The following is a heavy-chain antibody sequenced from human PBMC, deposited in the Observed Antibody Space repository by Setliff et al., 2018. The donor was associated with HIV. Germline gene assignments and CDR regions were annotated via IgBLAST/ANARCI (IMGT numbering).Heavy chain of an antibody. J-gene: IGHJ4*02. D-gene: IGHD6-13*01. Sequence: PSEILSLTCTVSGGSISSNYWSWIRQPPGKGLEWIAIIYYSGSTFYNPSLERRVTMSVDTPQNQFSLRLTSVTAADTAVYYRARLQLVPITFDYWGRGALVTVSS. CDR1: GGSISSNY. V-gene: IGHV4-59*04. CDR3: ARLQLVPITFDY. CDR2: IYYSGST.